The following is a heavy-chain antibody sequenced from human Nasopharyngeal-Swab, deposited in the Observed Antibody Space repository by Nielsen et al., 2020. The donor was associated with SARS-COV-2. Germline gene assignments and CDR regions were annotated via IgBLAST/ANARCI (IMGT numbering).Heavy chain of an antibody. D-gene: IGHD6-6*01. CDR3: ARLKQWYSSSFSYGMDV. CDR1: GYIFNTYW. CDR2: IDPRDSDT. J-gene: IGHJ6*02. V-gene: IGHV5-51*01. Sequence: GESLKISCQVSGYIFNTYWVAWVRQMPGKGLEWMGVIDPRDSDTMYSPSFQGQVTISADKSISTAYLQWSSLKASDTAMYYCARLKQWYSSSFSYGMDVWGQGTTVTVSS.